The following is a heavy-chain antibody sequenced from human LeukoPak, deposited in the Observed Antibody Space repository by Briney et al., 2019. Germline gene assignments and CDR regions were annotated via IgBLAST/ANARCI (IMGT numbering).Heavy chain of an antibody. CDR1: GFTFDDYA. Sequence: GGSLRLSCAASGFTFDDYAMHWVRQAPGKGLEWVSLIYSGGNTQYADSVKGRFIIFRDSSKNTLYLQMNSLRVEDTAVYYCATRAVAAPYWGQGTLVTVSS. V-gene: IGHV3-66*01. J-gene: IGHJ4*02. CDR2: IYSGGNT. D-gene: IGHD6-19*01. CDR3: ATRAVAAPY.